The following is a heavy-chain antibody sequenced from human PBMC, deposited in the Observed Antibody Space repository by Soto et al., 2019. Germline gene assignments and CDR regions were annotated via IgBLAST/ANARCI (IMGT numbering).Heavy chain of an antibody. CDR3: ACRHYGMDV. V-gene: IGHV3-21*01. CDR2: ITSSSSYI. J-gene: IGHJ6*02. CDR1: GFTFSSYS. Sequence: EVELVESGGGLVKPGGSLRLSCAASGFTFSSYSMNWVRQAPGKGLEWVSSITSSSSYIYYADSVKGRFTISRDNAKNSLYLQMKSLRAEETAVYYGACRHYGMDVWGQGTTVTVSS.